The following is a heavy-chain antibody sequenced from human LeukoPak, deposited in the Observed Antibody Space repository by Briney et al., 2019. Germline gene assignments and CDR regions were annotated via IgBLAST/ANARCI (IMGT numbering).Heavy chain of an antibody. V-gene: IGHV3-48*03. Sequence: PGGSLRLSCAASGFTFSSYEMNWVRQAPGKGLEWVSYISSSGSTIYYADSVKGRFTISRDNAKNSLYLQMNSLRAEDTAVYYCERALPDYYGSGSYSFDYWGQGTLVTVSS. J-gene: IGHJ4*02. D-gene: IGHD3-10*01. CDR2: ISSSGSTI. CDR3: ERALPDYYGSGSYSFDY. CDR1: GFTFSSYE.